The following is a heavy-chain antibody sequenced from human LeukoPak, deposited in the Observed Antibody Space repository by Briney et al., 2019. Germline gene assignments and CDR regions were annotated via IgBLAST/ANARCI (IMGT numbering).Heavy chain of an antibody. CDR3: ARAPRDTIFGVVTAFDY. CDR1: GGSISSYY. V-gene: IGHV4-59*01. CDR2: IYYSGST. Sequence: SETLPLTCTVSGGSISSYYWSWIRQPPGKGLEWIGYIYYSGSTNYNPSLKSRVTISVDTSKNQFSLKLSSVTAADTAVYYCARAPRDTIFGVVTAFDYWGQGTLVTVSS. D-gene: IGHD3-3*01. J-gene: IGHJ4*02.